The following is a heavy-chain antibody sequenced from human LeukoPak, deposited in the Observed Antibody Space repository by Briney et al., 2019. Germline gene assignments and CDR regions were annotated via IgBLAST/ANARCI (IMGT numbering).Heavy chain of an antibody. CDR2: IYYRGST. CDR3: ARESLAYCGGDCYPFDY. D-gene: IGHD2-21*02. V-gene: IGHV4-59*12. Sequence: SETLSLTCTVSGGSLTSYYWSWIRQTPGKGLEWIGYIYYRGSTNYNPSLKRRVTMLVDTSKKQFSLKLSSVTAADTAVYYCARESLAYCGGDCYPFDYWGQGTLVTVSS. CDR1: GGSLTSYY. J-gene: IGHJ4*02.